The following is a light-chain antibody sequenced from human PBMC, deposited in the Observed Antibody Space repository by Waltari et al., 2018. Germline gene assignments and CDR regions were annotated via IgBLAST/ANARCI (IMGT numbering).Light chain of an antibody. CDR1: QSVSSW. J-gene: IGKJ2*01. CDR3: EHYNGFPYT. V-gene: IGKV1-5*03. CDR2: KAS. Sequence: DIRMTQFPSTLSASVGDSVPITCRASQSVSSWLAWYQQKPGKAPKLLIYKASNLESGVPSRFSGSGSGTEFTLTISSLQTDDFATYYCEHYNGFPYTFGQGTRLEI.